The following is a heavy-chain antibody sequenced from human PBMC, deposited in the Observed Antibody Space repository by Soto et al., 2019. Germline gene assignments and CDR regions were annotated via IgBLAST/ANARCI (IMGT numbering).Heavy chain of an antibody. CDR1: GYTFTNYG. J-gene: IGHJ4*02. CDR3: ARDRFSCAPGYFDY. CDR2: ISGYNGNT. Sequence: ASVKVSCKTSGYTFTNYGISWVRQAPGQGLEWMGWISGYNGNTNYAEKFQGRVTMTTDTSTSIAYMELRSPRSDDTAVYYCARDRFSCAPGYFDYWGQGTLVTVSS. V-gene: IGHV1-18*01.